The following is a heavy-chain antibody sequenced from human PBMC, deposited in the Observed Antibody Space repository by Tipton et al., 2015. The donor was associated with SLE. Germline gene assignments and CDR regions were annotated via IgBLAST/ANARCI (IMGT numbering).Heavy chain of an antibody. Sequence: TLSLTCAVYGGSFSGYYWSWIRQPPGKGLEWIGYIYYSGSTNYNPSLKSRVTISVDTSKNQFSLKLSSVTAADTAVFYCARGIVLNYWGQGTLVTVSS. J-gene: IGHJ4*02. V-gene: IGHV4-34*01. CDR2: IYYSGST. D-gene: IGHD2-8*01. CDR3: ARGIVLNY. CDR1: GGSFSGYY.